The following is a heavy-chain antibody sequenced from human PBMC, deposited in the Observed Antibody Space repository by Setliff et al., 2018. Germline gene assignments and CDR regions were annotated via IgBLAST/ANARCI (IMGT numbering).Heavy chain of an antibody. CDR3: ARVPRFTDTRNAFDI. V-gene: IGHV4-39*07. CDR2: IFWSGTT. D-gene: IGHD5-18*01. Sequence: KPSETLSLTCTVSGGSITSSSYYWGWVRQPPGKGLEWIGTIFWSGTTYYNPSLNSRGTISVDTSRDQFSLKLSSVTAADTAVYYCARVPRFTDTRNAFDIWGQGTMVTVSS. J-gene: IGHJ3*02. CDR1: GGSITSSSYY.